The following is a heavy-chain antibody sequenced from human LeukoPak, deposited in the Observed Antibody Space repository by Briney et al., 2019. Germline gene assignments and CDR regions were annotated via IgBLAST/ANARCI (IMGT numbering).Heavy chain of an antibody. J-gene: IGHJ4*02. Sequence: GGSLRLSCAASGFTFSSYAMHWVRQAPGKGLEWVAVISYDGSNKYYADSVKGRFTISRDNSKNTLYLQMNSLRAEDTAVYYCAGQVVGCYWGRGTLVTVSP. CDR2: ISYDGSNK. CDR3: AGQVVGCY. CDR1: GFTFSSYA. D-gene: IGHD5-12*01. V-gene: IGHV3-30-3*01.